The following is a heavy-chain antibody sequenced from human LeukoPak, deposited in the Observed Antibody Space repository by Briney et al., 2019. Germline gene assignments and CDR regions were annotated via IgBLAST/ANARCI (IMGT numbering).Heavy chain of an antibody. J-gene: IGHJ4*02. V-gene: IGHV4-38-2*02. D-gene: IGHD2-15*01. CDR3: ARGGSSYHHYNILRYFDY. CDR2: INHRAST. CDR1: GYSISSGYY. Sequence: SETLSLTCTVSGYSISSGYYWGWIRQPPGKGLEWIGEINHRASTNYNPSLNSRVTISVDTSKHQFSLKLSSVTAADPAVYFCARGGSSYHHYNILRYFDYWGQGTLVTVSS.